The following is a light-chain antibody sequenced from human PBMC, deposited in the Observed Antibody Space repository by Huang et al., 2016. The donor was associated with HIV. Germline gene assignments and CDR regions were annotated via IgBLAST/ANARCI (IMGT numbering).Light chain of an antibody. CDR2: SAS. V-gene: IGKV1-39*01. CDR3: QQSYSALSS. Sequence: IQMTQSPTSLSASVGDRVSITCRASQSIITYLNWYQQKPGKAPKLLISSASSLHRGVPSRFSGSGSGTDFTLTIKGLQLDDFATYYCQQSYSALSSFGPGTRL. CDR1: QSIITY. J-gene: IGKJ5*01.